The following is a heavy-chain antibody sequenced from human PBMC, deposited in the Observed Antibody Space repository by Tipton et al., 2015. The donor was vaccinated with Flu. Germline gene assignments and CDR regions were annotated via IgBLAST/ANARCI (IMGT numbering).Heavy chain of an antibody. D-gene: IGHD2-2*01. V-gene: IGHV3-7*01. CDR3: ARTRGGYCSSTSCYADYFDF. CDR2: IKQGGSEK. J-gene: IGHJ4*02. CDR1: GFTFNTYW. Sequence: SGFTFNTYWMSWVRQAPGKGLEWVANIKQGGSEKYYVDSVKGRFTISRDNAKNSLYLQMNSLRAEDTAVYYCARTRGGYCSSTSCYADYFDFWGQGTLVTVSS.